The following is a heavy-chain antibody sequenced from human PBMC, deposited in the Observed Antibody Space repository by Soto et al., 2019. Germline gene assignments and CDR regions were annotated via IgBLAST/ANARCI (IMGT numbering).Heavy chain of an antibody. J-gene: IGHJ4*02. CDR1: GGSVSSEGYY. CDR3: ARDREYCSSTRCYWNFDF. D-gene: IGHD2-2*01. CDR2: IYHSGST. V-gene: IGHV4-61*08. Sequence: PSETLSLTCAVYGGSVSSEGYYWSWIRQPPGKGLEWIGYIYHSGSTNYNPSLESRVTLSVDTSKNQFSLKLSSVTAADTAVYYCARDREYCSSTRCYWNFDFWGQGILVTVSS.